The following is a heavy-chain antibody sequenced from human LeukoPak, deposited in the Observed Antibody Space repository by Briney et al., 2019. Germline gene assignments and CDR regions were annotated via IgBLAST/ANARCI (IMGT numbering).Heavy chain of an antibody. V-gene: IGHV1-8*03. D-gene: IGHD3-22*01. CDR1: GYTFTNYG. CDR2: MDPKNGNT. CDR3: ARAMYYDTSGYYSFQH. J-gene: IGHJ1*01. Sequence: ASVKVSCKASGYTFTNYGISWVRQAPGQGLEWMGRMDPKNGNTGYAQKFQGRVTITRDSSIDTVYMELSSLRSEDTAVYYCARAMYYDTSGYYSFQHWGQGTLVTVSS.